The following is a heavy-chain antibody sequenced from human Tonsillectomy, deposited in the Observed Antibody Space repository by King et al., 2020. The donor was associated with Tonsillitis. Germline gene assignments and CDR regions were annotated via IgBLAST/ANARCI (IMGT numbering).Heavy chain of an antibody. CDR1: GGSFSGYY. V-gene: IGHV4-34*01. J-gene: IGHJ4*02. CDR3: ARGGGVLRFLEWLSSTYYFDY. D-gene: IGHD3-3*01. CDR2: INHSGST. Sequence: VQLQQWGAGLLKPSETLSLTCAVYGGSFSGYYWSWIRQPPGKGLEWIGEINHSGSTNYNPSLKKGVTISVEPSQNPFSLKLSSVTAADTAVYYCARGGGVLRFLEWLSSTYYFDYWGQGTLVTVSS.